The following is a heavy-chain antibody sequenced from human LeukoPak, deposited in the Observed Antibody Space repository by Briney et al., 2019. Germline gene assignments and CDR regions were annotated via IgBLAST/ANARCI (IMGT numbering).Heavy chain of an antibody. V-gene: IGHV1-69*06. CDR2: IMPISGTA. CDR1: GGTFSSYD. Sequence: ASVKVSCKASGGTFSSYDISWVRQAPGQGLEWMGGIMPISGTANYAQKFQGRVTITADKPTNTAYMELSSLRSEDTAVYYRASGRTDIVVVPATLRNYYFDYWGQGTLVTVSS. D-gene: IGHD2-2*01. J-gene: IGHJ4*02. CDR3: ASGRTDIVVVPATLRNYYFDY.